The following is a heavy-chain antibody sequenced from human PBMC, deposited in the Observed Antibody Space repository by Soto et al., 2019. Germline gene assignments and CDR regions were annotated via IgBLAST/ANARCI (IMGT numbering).Heavy chain of an antibody. Sequence: LSRTCSVSGASISSAGYYWTWIRQHPVKGLEWIGNIYYTGSTNYNESLKSRLIISVDRSENYFSLKLSYVTAADTAVYYCARDRLGNHYYNGMDVWGQGTTVTVSS. CDR3: ARDRLGNHYYNGMDV. CDR2: IYYTGST. CDR1: GASISSAGYY. D-gene: IGHD3-10*01. V-gene: IGHV4-31*03. J-gene: IGHJ6*02.